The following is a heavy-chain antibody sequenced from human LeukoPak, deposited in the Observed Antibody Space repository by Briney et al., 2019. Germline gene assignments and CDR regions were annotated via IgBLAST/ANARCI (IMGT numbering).Heavy chain of an antibody. CDR2: IKEDGSEK. CDR1: GFTFSSYW. CDR3: ARAGSGRFED. J-gene: IGHJ4*02. V-gene: IGHV3-7*01. D-gene: IGHD6-19*01. Sequence: GGSLRLSCAASGFTFSSYWMTWVRRAPGKGLEWVANIKEDGSEKYHVDSLKGRFTISRDNAKNSLYLQMNSLRAEDTAMYYCARAGSGRFEDWGQGTLVTVSS.